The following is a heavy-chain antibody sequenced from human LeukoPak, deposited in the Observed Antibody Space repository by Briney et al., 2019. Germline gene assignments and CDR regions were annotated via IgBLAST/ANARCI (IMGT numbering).Heavy chain of an antibody. CDR2: ITSRDRTT. V-gene: IGHV3-23*01. CDR3: AKVSAYDINNIDY. Sequence: GGSLRLSCAASGFTFTTYAMSWVRQAPGKGLEWVASITSRDRTTYYADSVKGRFTISRDNSKNTLYLQMNSLRAEDTAVYYCAKVSAYDINNIDYWAQGTLVTVSS. D-gene: IGHD5-12*01. CDR1: GFTFTTYA. J-gene: IGHJ4*02.